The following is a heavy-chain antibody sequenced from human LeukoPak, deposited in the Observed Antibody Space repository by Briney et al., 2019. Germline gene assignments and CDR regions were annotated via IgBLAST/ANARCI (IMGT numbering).Heavy chain of an antibody. CDR2: ITSSGTKT. J-gene: IGHJ4*02. CDR1: GFTFNIYA. Sequence: SGGSLRLSCTASGFTFNIYAMGWVRQAPGKGPEWVSVITSSGTKTYYADSVKGRFTISRDNSKKTLYLQMSSLRADDTAVYYCAKSRSAVAGPFDYWGQGTLVTVSS. V-gene: IGHV3-23*01. D-gene: IGHD6-19*01. CDR3: AKSRSAVAGPFDY.